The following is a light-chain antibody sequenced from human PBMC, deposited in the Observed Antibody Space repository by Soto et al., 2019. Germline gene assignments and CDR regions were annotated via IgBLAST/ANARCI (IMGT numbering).Light chain of an antibody. J-gene: IGLJ1*01. Sequence: QSVLTQPASVSGSPGQSITISCTGTSSDVGGYNYVSWYQQHPCKAPKLMIYDVSTRLSGVSNRFSGSKSGNTASLTISGLQAEDEADYYCSSYTSSSTLGYVFGTGTKLTVL. CDR1: SSDVGGYNY. CDR2: DVS. V-gene: IGLV2-14*01. CDR3: SSYTSSSTLGYV.